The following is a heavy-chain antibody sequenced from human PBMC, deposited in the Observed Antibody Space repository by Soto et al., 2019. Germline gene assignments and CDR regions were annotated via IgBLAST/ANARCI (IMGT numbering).Heavy chain of an antibody. Sequence: SETLSLTCTVSGGAISSAYWSWVRQPPGKGLEWIGYVHNSGSTNYNPSLEKRITISFDTFNDQFSLTLRTATTADTAVYYCAKFPRYSGSYSADYSAMDVWGQGTTVTVSS. V-gene: IGHV4-4*08. CDR2: VHNSGST. CDR3: AKFPRYSGSYSADYSAMDV. D-gene: IGHD1-26*01. J-gene: IGHJ6*02. CDR1: GGAISSAY.